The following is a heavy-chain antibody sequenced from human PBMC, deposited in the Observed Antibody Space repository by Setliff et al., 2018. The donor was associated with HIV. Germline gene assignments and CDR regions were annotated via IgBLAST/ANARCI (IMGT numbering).Heavy chain of an antibody. Sequence: PSETLSLTCTVSGGSISSGSYYWSWIRQPAGKGLEWIGHIYTSGSTNYNPSLKSRITIPMDTSTNQFSLKLSSVTAADTAVYFCARHFPSISLFFGDPGPFDRWGQGALVTVSS. CDR3: ARHFPSISLFFGDPGPFDR. D-gene: IGHD3-10*01. CDR1: GGSISSGSYY. J-gene: IGHJ4*02. CDR2: IYTSGST. V-gene: IGHV4-61*09.